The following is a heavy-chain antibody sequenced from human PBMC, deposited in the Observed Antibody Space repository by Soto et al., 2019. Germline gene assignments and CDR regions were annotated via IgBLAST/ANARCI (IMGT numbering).Heavy chain of an antibody. CDR3: AGNTMYGMVYFDY. CDR1: GFIFSNAW. D-gene: IGHD2-8*01. CDR2: IKSKRDGGTT. J-gene: IGHJ4*02. Sequence: PGGSLRLACAASGFIFSNAWMNWVRQAPGKGLEWVGRIKSKRDGGTTDYAAPVKGRFTMSRDDSKNTLYLEMNSLTTEDMGVYYCAGNTMYGMVYFDYWGQGFLVTLSS. V-gene: IGHV3-15*07.